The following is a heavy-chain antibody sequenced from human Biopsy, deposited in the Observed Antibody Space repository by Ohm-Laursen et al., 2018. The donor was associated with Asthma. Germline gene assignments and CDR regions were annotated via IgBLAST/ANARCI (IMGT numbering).Heavy chain of an antibody. CDR3: ARGGPRDGYNPTQFLDF. CDR1: ETPSAAIL. V-gene: IGHV1-69*06. J-gene: IGHJ4*02. Sequence: SSVKVSCKLLETPSAAILSAGCDRPLDKALSGWGGLIPIFGTANYAQKFQGRVSITADKSTSTAYMQLSSLRSDDTAVYYCARGGPRDGYNPTQFLDFWGPGTLVTVSS. CDR2: LIPIFGTA. D-gene: IGHD5-24*01.